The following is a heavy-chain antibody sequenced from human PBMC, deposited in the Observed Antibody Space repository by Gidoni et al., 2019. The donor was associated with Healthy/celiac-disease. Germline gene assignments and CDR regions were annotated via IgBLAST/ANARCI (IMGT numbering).Heavy chain of an antibody. V-gene: IGHV2-5*02. Sequence: QITLKESGPTLVTPPQTLPLSYTLSGISPSTSGVGGGCIRQPPGKALQWRALIYWDDDKHYSPPLNSRITIAKNTNKNQVVLTMTKTDPEDTATYYWTHSSGYSWFDPWGQGTLVTASS. CDR3: THSSGYSWFDP. CDR1: GISPSTSGVG. CDR2: IYWDDDK. J-gene: IGHJ5*02. D-gene: IGHD6-25*01.